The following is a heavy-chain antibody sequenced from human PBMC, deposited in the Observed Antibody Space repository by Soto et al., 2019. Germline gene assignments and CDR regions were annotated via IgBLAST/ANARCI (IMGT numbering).Heavy chain of an antibody. D-gene: IGHD3-9*01. Sequence: AASVKVSCKASGYTFTSYGISWVRQAPGQGLEWMGWISAYSGNTNYAQKLQGRVTMTTDTSTSTAYMELRSLRSDDTAVYYCALYDILTGRLGYWGQGTLVTVSS. J-gene: IGHJ4*02. CDR1: GYTFTSYG. CDR2: ISAYSGNT. CDR3: ALYDILTGRLGY. V-gene: IGHV1-18*01.